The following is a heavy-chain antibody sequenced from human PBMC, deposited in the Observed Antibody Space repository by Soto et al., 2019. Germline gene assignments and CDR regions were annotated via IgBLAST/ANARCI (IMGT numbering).Heavy chain of an antibody. CDR2: IGPESGAT. Sequence: ASVKVSCKASGYTFTGHYIHCVRQAPEQVPEWMGEIGPESGATRYAQKFQGRVTMTRDTSITTVYMELKNLSPDDTAVYYCGRGRSGQIVVFYWGQGTPVTVSS. J-gene: IGHJ4*02. CDR3: GRGRSGQIVVFY. D-gene: IGHD1-26*01. V-gene: IGHV1-2*02. CDR1: GYTFTGHY.